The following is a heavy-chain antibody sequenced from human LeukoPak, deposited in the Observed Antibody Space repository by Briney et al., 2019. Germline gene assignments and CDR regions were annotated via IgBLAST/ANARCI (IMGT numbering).Heavy chain of an antibody. V-gene: IGHV1-69*05. CDR2: IIPIFGTA. J-gene: IGHJ4*02. CDR3: ARDPAPAGLRFWSGYYTAHFDY. CDR1: GGTFSSYA. D-gene: IGHD3-3*01. Sequence: SVRVSCKASGGTFSSYAISWVRQAPGQGLEWMGRIIPIFGTANYAQKFQGRVTITTDESTSTAYMELSSLRSEDTAVYYCARDPAPAGLRFWSGYYTAHFDYWGQGTLVTVSS.